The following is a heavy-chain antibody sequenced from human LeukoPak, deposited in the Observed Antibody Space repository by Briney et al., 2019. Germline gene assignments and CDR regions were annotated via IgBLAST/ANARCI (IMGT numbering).Heavy chain of an antibody. CDR3: AKDMELRYFDPLGYFDL. D-gene: IGHD3-9*01. CDR2: ISSSSSTI. J-gene: IGHJ2*01. Sequence: PGGSLRLSCAASGFTFSSYSMNWVRQAPGKGLEWVSYISSSSSTIYYADSVKGRFTISRDNAKNSLYLQMNSLRAEDTALYYCAKDMELRYFDPLGYFDLWGRGTLVTVSS. V-gene: IGHV3-48*01. CDR1: GFTFSSYS.